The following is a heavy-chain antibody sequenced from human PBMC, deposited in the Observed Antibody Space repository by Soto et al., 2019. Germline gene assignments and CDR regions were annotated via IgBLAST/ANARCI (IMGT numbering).Heavy chain of an antibody. CDR3: AKVSKVGGLLEGCMDV. CDR1: GFTFSSYA. D-gene: IGHD3-3*01. J-gene: IGHJ6*03. CDR2: ISGSGGST. Sequence: EVQLLESGGGLVQPGGSLRLSCAASGFTFSSYAMSWVRQAPGKGLEWVSAISGSGGSTYYADSVKGRFTISRDNSKNTLYLQMNSLRAEDTAVYYCAKVSKVGGLLEGCMDVWGKGTTVTVSS. V-gene: IGHV3-23*01.